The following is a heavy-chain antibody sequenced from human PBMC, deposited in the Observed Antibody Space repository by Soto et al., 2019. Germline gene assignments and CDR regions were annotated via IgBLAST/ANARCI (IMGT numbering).Heavy chain of an antibody. V-gene: IGHV1-46*01. D-gene: IGHD3-16*02. Sequence: GASLTVSCNAFGYTFTSYYMHWVRQAPGQGLEWMGIINPSGGSTSYAQKFQGRVTMTRDTSTSTVYMELSSLRSEDTAVYYCARVPLGGIVVAYGMDVWGQGTTVTVSS. CDR2: INPSGGST. CDR3: ARVPLGGIVVAYGMDV. CDR1: GYTFTSYY. J-gene: IGHJ6*02.